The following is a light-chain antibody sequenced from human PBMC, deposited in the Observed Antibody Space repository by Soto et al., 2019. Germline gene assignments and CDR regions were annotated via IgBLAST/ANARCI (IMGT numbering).Light chain of an antibody. CDR2: GAS. CDR1: QNIGIN. CDR3: LQYKSWPRT. J-gene: IGKJ1*01. Sequence: EIVMTQSPATLSVSQGERATLSCRASQNIGINFAWYQQRPGQVPSLLIFGASTRATGVPARFSGTGSGTEFTRTIKSLQSEDYAVYYCLQYKSWPRTFGQGTKVEL. V-gene: IGKV3-15*01.